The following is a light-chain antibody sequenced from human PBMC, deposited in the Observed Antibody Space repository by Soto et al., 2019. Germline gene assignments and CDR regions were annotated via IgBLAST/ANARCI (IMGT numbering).Light chain of an antibody. J-gene: IGLJ2*01. Sequence: QSVLTQPPSVSGAPGQRVTISCTGSSSNIGAGYDVHWYQQLPGTAPKLLIYGNSNRPSGVPDRFSGSKSGTSASLAITGRQDEDEADYYYQSYDSSLSAVVFGGGTQMTVL. CDR2: GNS. CDR1: SSNIGAGYD. V-gene: IGLV1-40*01. CDR3: QSYDSSLSAVV.